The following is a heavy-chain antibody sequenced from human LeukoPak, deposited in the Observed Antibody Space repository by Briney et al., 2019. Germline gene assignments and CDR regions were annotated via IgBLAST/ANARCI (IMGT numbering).Heavy chain of an antibody. CDR2: INHSGST. V-gene: IGHV4-34*01. J-gene: IGHJ4*02. CDR3: ARGRESSSGNYFDY. D-gene: IGHD3-22*01. Sequence: SETLSLTCAVYGGSFSGYYWSWIRQPPGKGLEWIGEINHSGSTNYNPSLKSRVTISVDTSKNQFSLKLSSVTAADTAVYYCARGRESSSGNYFDYWGQGTLVTVPS. CDR1: GGSFSGYY.